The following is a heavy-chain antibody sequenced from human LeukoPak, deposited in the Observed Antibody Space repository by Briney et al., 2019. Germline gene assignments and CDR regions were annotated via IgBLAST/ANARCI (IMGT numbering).Heavy chain of an antibody. CDR2: ISYDGSNK. CDR3: TRLGNGYSGFDY. Sequence: GGSLRLSCAASGFTFSSYAMHWVRQAPGKGLEWVAVISYDGSNKYYADSVKGRFTISRDNSKNTLYLQMNSLKIEDTAIYYCTRLGNGYSGFDYWGQGSLVTVSS. CDR1: GFTFSSYA. J-gene: IGHJ4*02. D-gene: IGHD3-3*01. V-gene: IGHV3-30-3*01.